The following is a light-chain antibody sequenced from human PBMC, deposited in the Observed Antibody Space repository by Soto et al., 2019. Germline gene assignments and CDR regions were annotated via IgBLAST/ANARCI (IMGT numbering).Light chain of an antibody. Sequence: QLVLTQPPSVSGAPGLRVTISCTGSSSNIGAGYDVHWYQQLPGTAPKLLIYGNSNRPSGVPDRFSGSKSGTSASLAITGLQAEDEADYYCQSYDSSPSGWVFGGGTKLTVL. CDR3: QSYDSSPSGWV. CDR2: GNS. J-gene: IGLJ3*02. V-gene: IGLV1-40*01. CDR1: SSNIGAGYD.